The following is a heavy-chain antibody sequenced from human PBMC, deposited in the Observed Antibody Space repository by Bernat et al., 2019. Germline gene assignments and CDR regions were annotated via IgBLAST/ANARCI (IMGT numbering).Heavy chain of an antibody. D-gene: IGHD6-13*01. CDR1: GFTFSSYA. CDR3: ARASIAAAGIPLDY. Sequence: QVQLVESGGGVVQPGRSLRLSCAASGFTFSSYAMHWVRQAPGKGLEWVAVISYDGSNKYYADSVKGRFTISRENSKNTLYLQMNSLRAEDAAVYYCARASIAAAGIPLDYWGQGTLVTVSS. J-gene: IGHJ4*02. V-gene: IGHV3-30*01. CDR2: ISYDGSNK.